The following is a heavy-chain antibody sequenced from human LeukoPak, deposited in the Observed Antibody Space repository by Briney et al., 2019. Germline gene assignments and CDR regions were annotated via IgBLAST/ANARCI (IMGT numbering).Heavy chain of an antibody. Sequence: GGSLRLSCAASGFTFSSYAMSWVREARGKGRVGVSAISGSGGSTYYADSVKGRFTISRDNSKNTLYLQMNSLRAEDTAVYYYAKAGDPYDILTGYDYWGQGTLVTVSS. D-gene: IGHD3-9*01. V-gene: IGHV3-23*01. J-gene: IGHJ4*02. CDR2: ISGSGGST. CDR1: GFTFSSYA. CDR3: AKAGDPYDILTGYDY.